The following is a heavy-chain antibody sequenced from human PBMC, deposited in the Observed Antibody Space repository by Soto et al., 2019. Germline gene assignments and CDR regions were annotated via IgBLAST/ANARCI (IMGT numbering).Heavy chain of an antibody. Sequence: PGGSLRLSCAASGFTFSDHYMDWVRQAPGKGLEWVGRTRNKANSYTTEYAASVKGRFTISRDDSKSSFYLQMNSLKAEDTAVYYCARELMTTVTYFDYWCQGTLVTVSS. V-gene: IGHV3-72*01. J-gene: IGHJ4*02. CDR3: ARELMTTVTYFDY. D-gene: IGHD4-17*01. CDR1: GFTFSDHY. CDR2: TRNKANSYTT.